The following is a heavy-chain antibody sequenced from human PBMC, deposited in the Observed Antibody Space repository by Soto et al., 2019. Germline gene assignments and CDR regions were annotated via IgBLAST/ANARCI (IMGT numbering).Heavy chain of an antibody. J-gene: IGHJ5*02. V-gene: IGHV5-51*01. Sequence: GESLKISCKASAYNFAGYWLGWVRQMPGKGLELMGIIYPGDSDTRYSPSFQGQVTFSADKSISTAYVQWSSLKASDTAMYYCARGFLLWSAGYTNWFDPWGQGTLVTVSS. CDR1: AYNFAGYW. D-gene: IGHD3-10*01. CDR3: ARGFLLWSAGYTNWFDP. CDR2: IYPGDSDT.